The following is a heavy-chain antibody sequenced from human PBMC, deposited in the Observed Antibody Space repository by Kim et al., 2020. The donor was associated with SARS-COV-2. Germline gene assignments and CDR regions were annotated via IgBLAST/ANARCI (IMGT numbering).Heavy chain of an antibody. CDR1: GDSISGYY. Sequence: SETLSLTCTVSGDSISGYYWSWIRRPPGKGLEWIGYVHYTGTTNYNPSLESRVTISVDTSKNHLSLKLSSVTSAATAVYSCGRREMTGYYDHWGQGTLVT. CDR3: GRREMTGYYDH. J-gene: IGHJ4*02. D-gene: IGHD3-9*01. V-gene: IGHV4-59*01. CDR2: VHYTGTT.